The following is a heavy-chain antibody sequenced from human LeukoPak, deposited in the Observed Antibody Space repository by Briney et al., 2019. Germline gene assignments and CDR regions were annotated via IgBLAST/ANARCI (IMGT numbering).Heavy chain of an antibody. V-gene: IGHV4-59*12. Sequence: SETLSLTCTVSGGSISSYYWSWIRQPPGKGLEWIGYIYYSGSTNYNPSLKSRVTISVDTSKNHFSLKLNSVTAADTAVYYCARDRRGHDILTGYFGFDPWGQGTLVTVSS. CDR1: GGSISSYY. CDR3: ARDRRGHDILTGYFGFDP. J-gene: IGHJ5*02. CDR2: IYYSGST. D-gene: IGHD3-9*01.